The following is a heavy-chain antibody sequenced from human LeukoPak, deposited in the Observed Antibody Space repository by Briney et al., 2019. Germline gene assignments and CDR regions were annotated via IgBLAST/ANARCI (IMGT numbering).Heavy chain of an antibody. J-gene: IGHJ1*01. D-gene: IGHD3-9*01. Sequence: ASVKVSCKASGYTFTSYDINWVRQATGQGLEWMGWMNPNSGNTGYAQKFQGRVTMTRNTSISTAYMELSRLRSDDTAVYYCARDLSQPLDPAEYSQHWGQGTLVTVSS. V-gene: IGHV1-8*01. CDR1: GYTFTSYD. CDR2: MNPNSGNT. CDR3: ARDLSQPLDPAEYSQH.